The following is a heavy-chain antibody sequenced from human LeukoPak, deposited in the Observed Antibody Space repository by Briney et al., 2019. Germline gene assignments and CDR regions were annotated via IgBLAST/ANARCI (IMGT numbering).Heavy chain of an antibody. CDR3: ARHCSGGSCYSDGDWFDP. D-gene: IGHD2-15*01. J-gene: IGHJ5*02. V-gene: IGHV4-34*01. CDR1: GGSFSGYY. Sequence: PSETLSLTCAVYGGSFSGYYWSWIRQPPGKGLEWIGEINHSGGTNYNPSLKSRVTISVDTSKNQFSLKLSSLTAADTAVYYCARHCSGGSCYSDGDWFDPWGQGTLVTVSS. CDR2: INHSGGT.